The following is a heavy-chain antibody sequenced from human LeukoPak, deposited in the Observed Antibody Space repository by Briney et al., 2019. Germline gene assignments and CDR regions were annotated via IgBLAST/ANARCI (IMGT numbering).Heavy chain of an antibody. V-gene: IGHV4-59*01. CDR3: ARSDTNAWYDY. CDR1: GGSISNYY. Sequence: SETLSLTCTLSGGSISNYYWSWMRQSPGKGLEWIGCIYYSGTTNYNPSLKSRMSLSVDTSKNQFSLKLASVTAADTAVYYCARSDTNAWYDYWGPGTLVTVSS. CDR2: IYYSGTT. J-gene: IGHJ4*02. D-gene: IGHD6-13*01.